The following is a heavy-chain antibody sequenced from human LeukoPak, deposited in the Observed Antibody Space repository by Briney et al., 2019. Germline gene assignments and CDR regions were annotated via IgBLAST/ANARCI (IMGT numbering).Heavy chain of an antibody. J-gene: IGHJ6*03. CDR1: GCSISSGYY. D-gene: IGHD6-13*01. V-gene: IGHV4-61*01. Sequence: SETLSLTCTVSGCSISSGYYWGWIRQPPGKGLEWIGYIYYSGSTNYNPSLKSRVTISVDTSKSQFSLRLSSVTAADTAVYYCARGGGISHYYYYMDVWGKGTTVTISS. CDR3: ARGGGISHYYYYMDV. CDR2: IYYSGST.